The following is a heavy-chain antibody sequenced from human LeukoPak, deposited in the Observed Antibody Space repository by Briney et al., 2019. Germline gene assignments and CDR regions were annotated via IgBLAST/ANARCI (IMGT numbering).Heavy chain of an antibody. D-gene: IGHD3-3*01. J-gene: IGHJ4*02. CDR1: VYTLTELS. CDR3: ATFTIFGVVIRPFDY. CDR2: FDPEDGET. Sequence: ASVNVSCKVSVYTLTELSMHWVRQAPGKGREGMGGFDPEDGETIYAQKFQGRVTMTEDTSTDTAYMELSSLRSEDTAVYYCATFTIFGVVIRPFDYWGQGTLVTVSS. V-gene: IGHV1-24*01.